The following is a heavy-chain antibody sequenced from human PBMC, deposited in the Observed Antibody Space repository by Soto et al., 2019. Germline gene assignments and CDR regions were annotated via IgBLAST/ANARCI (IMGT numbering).Heavy chain of an antibody. CDR1: GFTFSSYA. D-gene: IGHD6-6*01. J-gene: IGHJ4*02. CDR3: AKDSPGSVAARVFDY. Sequence: GGSVRLSCAASGFTFSSYAMSWVRQAPGKGLEWVSAISGSGGSTYYADSVKGRFTISRDNSKNTLYLQMNSLRAEDTAVYYCAKDSPGSVAARVFDYWGQGTLVTVSS. V-gene: IGHV3-23*01. CDR2: ISGSGGST.